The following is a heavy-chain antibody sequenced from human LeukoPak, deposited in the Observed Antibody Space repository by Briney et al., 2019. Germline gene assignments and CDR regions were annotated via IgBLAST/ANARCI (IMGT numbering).Heavy chain of an antibody. Sequence: PGGSLRLSCAASGFTFSSYWMHWVRQAPGKGLEWIGSIYYSGSTYYNPSLKSRVTISVDTSKNQFSLKLSSVTAADTAVCYCAREGGETAAGTGYWGQGTLVTVSS. D-gene: IGHD6-13*01. V-gene: IGHV4-39*07. CDR3: AREGGETAAGTGY. CDR2: IYYSGST. J-gene: IGHJ4*02. CDR1: GFTFSSYW.